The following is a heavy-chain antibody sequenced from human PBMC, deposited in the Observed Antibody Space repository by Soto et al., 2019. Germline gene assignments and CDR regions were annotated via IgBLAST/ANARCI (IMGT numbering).Heavy chain of an antibody. CDR3: TIGTLGVFAS. CDR2: ITTSNGNR. J-gene: IGHJ5*02. Sequence: QIQLVQSVGEVKRPGASVMVSCKASGYSLTSYGISWVRLVPGQGLEWMAWITTSNGNRKFARKFQDRVSLTADIATSTVYMELRSLKSGDTAVYYCTIGTLGVFASWGQGTLVTVSS. CDR1: GYSLTSYG. V-gene: IGHV1-18*04. D-gene: IGHD3-16*01.